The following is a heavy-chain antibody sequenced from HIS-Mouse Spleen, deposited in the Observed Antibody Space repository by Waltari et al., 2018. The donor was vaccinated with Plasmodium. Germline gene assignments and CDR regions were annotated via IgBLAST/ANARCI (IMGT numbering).Heavy chain of an antibody. CDR1: GGSFSGYY. J-gene: IGHJ2*01. V-gene: IGHV4-34*01. Sequence: QVQLQQWGAGLLKPSETLSLTCAVYGGSFSGYYWSWIRRPPGKGVEWIGEINHSGSTNYNPCLKSRGTISLDTCKNQFSLKLSTVTAADTAVYYCARVTSSGVYWYFDLWGRGTLVTVSS. CDR2: INHSGST. CDR3: ARVTSSGVYWYFDL. D-gene: IGHD3-3*01.